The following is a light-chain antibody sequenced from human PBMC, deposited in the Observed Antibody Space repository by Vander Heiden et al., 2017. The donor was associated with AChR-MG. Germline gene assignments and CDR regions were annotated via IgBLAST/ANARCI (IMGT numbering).Light chain of an antibody. J-gene: IGLJ3*02. CDR1: SPNIRAGYD. Sequence: QSVLTQPPSVSGAPGQRVTISCTGSSPNIRAGYDVHWYQQLPGTAPKLLLYGNRNRPSGVPDRFSGSKSGTSASLAITGLQAEDEADYYCQSYDSSLSGSLVFGGGTKLTVL. V-gene: IGLV1-40*01. CDR3: QSYDSSLSGSLV. CDR2: GNR.